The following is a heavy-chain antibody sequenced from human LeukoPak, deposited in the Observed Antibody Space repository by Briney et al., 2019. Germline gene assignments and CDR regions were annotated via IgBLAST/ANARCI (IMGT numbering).Heavy chain of an antibody. D-gene: IGHD4-17*01. CDR3: ARVDYGDYSKDFDY. CDR2: ISHSGST. V-gene: IGHV4-39*07. J-gene: IGHJ4*02. CDR1: GGSISSGGYY. Sequence: SETLSLTCTVSGGSISSGGYYWSWIRQPPGKGLEWIGEISHSGSTNYNPSLKSRVTMSVDTSKNQFSLKVNSMTAADTAVYYCARVDYGDYSKDFDYWGQGTLVTVSS.